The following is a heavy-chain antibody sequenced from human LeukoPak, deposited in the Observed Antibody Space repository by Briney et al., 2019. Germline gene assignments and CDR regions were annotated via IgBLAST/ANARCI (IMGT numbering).Heavy chain of an antibody. CDR2: ISAYNGNT. J-gene: IGHJ5*02. V-gene: IGHV1-18*01. Sequence: ASVKVSCKASGYTYTSYGISWVRQAPGQGLEWMGWISAYNGNTNYAQKLQGRVTMTTDTSTSTAYMELRSLRSDDTAVYYCARGVGNYGGNSGDWFDPWGQGTLVTVSS. CDR3: ARGVGNYGGNSGDWFDP. CDR1: GYTYTSYG. D-gene: IGHD4-23*01.